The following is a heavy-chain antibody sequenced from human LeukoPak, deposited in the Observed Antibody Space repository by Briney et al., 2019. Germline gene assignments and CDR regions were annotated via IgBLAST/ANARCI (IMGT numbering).Heavy chain of an antibody. J-gene: IGHJ4*02. CDR1: GGSISSYY. D-gene: IGHD6-19*01. CDR2: IYYSGST. V-gene: IGHV4-59*01. CDR3: ARALDSSGPDY. Sequence: ASETLSLTCTVSGGSISSYYWSWIRQPPGKGLEWIGYIYYSGSTNYNPSLKSRVTISVDTSKNQFSLKLSSVTAADTAVYYCARALDSSGPDYWGQGTLVTVSS.